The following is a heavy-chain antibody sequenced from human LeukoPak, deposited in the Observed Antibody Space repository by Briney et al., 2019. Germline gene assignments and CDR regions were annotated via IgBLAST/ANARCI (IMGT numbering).Heavy chain of an antibody. V-gene: IGHV3-74*01. CDR2: VSPDERTT. CDR3: ARGSGNYYFDH. CDR1: GFTFSSYW. J-gene: IGHJ4*02. D-gene: IGHD1-26*01. Sequence: GGSLRLSCAASGFTFSSYWMHGVRQVPGQGLVWVLGVSPDERTTRYADSVKGRFTISRDNAKNTLYLQMSSLRVGDTAVYYCARGSGNYYFDHWGQGTLVTVSS.